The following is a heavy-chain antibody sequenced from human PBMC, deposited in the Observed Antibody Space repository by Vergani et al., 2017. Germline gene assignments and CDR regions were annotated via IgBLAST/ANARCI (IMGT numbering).Heavy chain of an antibody. CDR2: VYWNDDE. CDR1: GFSLTTGGEG. D-gene: IGHD3-9*01. Sequence: QITLRESGPTLVKPTQTLTLTCTFSGFSLTTGGEGVGWIRQPPGRALEWLAFVYWNDDERYSPSLKSRVTITKDTSKNEVILTMATMDPVDIATYYCVHRLGYFDWDGAFDVGGPGTMVTVSS. J-gene: IGHJ3*01. CDR3: VHRLGYFDWDGAFDV. V-gene: IGHV2-5*01.